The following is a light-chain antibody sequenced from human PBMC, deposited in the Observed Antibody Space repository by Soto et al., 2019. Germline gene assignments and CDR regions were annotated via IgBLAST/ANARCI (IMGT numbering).Light chain of an antibody. J-gene: IGLJ1*01. V-gene: IGLV2-23*01. CDR2: EGN. Sequence: QSVLTQPASVSGSPGHSVTISCTGTSSDVGGYNLVSWFQQLPGKAPKLIVYEGNKRPSGVSDRFSDSKSGNTASLTISGLQAEDEADYYCCSYAGDNSYVFGSGTKLTVL. CDR3: CSYAGDNSYV. CDR1: SSDVGGYNL.